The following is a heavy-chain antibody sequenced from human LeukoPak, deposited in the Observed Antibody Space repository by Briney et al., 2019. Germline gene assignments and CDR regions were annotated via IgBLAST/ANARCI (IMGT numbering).Heavy chain of an antibody. D-gene: IGHD1-7*01. CDR2: IGGSGVTT. CDR3: ARSCFTSSGGAGTSEGLNYFGP. V-gene: IGHV3-23*01. J-gene: IGHJ5*02. Sequence: GGSLRLSCTASRFTFNTFAMSWVRQAPGKGLEWVSAIGGSGVTTFYANSVKGRFTISRDNSKNTLFLQMNSLGAEDTAVYYCARSCFTSSGGAGTSEGLNYFGPWGQGTLVTVSS. CDR1: RFTFNTFA.